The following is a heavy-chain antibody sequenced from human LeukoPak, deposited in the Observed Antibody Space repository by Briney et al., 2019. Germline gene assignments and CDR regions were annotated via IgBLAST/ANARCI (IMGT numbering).Heavy chain of an antibody. Sequence: GGSLRLSCAASGFTFSSYGMHWVRQAPGKGLEWVAVIWYDGSNKYYADPVKGRFTISRDNSKNTLYLQMNSLRAEDTAVYYCARDTVRGGHCSDYWGQGTLVTVSS. V-gene: IGHV3-33*01. CDR2: IWYDGSNK. CDR3: ARDTVRGGHCSDY. J-gene: IGHJ4*02. D-gene: IGHD3-10*01. CDR1: GFTFSSYG.